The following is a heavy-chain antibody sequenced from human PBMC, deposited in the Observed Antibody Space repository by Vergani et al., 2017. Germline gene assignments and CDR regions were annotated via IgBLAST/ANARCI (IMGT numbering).Heavy chain of an antibody. CDR3: ARDTGESGSLEGXCGY. Sequence: QVQLVQSGAEVKKPGASVKVSCKASGYSFTSYYMHWVRQDPGQGLEWMGIINPSGGSTSYTQKFQGRVTMTRDTSTSTVYMELSSLRSEDTAVYYCARDTGESGSLEGXCGYWGQGTLVTVSS. CDR2: INPSGGST. V-gene: IGHV1-46*01. J-gene: IGHJ4*02. CDR1: GYSFTSYY. D-gene: IGHD1-26*01.